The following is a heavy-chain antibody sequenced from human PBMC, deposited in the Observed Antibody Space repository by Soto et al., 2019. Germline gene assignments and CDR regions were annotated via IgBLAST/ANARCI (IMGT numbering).Heavy chain of an antibody. J-gene: IGHJ3*02. CDR2: IIPIFGTA. CDR1: GGTFSSYA. V-gene: IGHV1-69*01. CDR3: AREEQHLSFDI. Sequence: QVQLVQSGAEVKKPGSSVKVSCKASGGTFSSYAISWVRHAPGQGLEWMGGIIPIFGTANYAQKFQGRVTITADESTSTVYMELSSLRSEDTAVYYCAREEQHLSFDIWGQGTMVTVSS. D-gene: IGHD6-13*01.